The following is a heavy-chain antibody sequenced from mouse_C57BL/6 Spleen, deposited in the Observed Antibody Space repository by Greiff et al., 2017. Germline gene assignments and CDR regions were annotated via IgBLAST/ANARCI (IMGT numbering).Heavy chain of an antibody. Sequence: EVKLVEPGGGLVKPGGSLKLSCAASGFTFSSYAMSWVRQTPEKRLEWVATISDGGSYTYYPDNVKGRFTISRDNAKNNLYLQMSHLKSEDTAMYYCARVGYYGSYWYFDVWGTGTTVTVSS. J-gene: IGHJ1*03. V-gene: IGHV5-4*03. CDR1: GFTFSSYA. D-gene: IGHD1-1*01. CDR2: ISDGGSYT. CDR3: ARVGYYGSYWYFDV.